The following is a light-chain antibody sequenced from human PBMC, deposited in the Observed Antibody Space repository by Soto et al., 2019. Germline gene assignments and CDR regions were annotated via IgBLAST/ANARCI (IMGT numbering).Light chain of an antibody. J-gene: IGLJ1*01. V-gene: IGLV2-8*01. CDR2: EVS. CDR1: SSDVGGYNY. Sequence: QSALTQPPSASGSPGQSVTISCTGTSSDVGGYNYVSWYQQHPGKAPKLMIYEVSKRPSGVPDRFSGSKSGNTASLTVSGLQAEDEADYYCSSYAGSNXFYVFGTGTKVTV. CDR3: SSYAGSNXFYV.